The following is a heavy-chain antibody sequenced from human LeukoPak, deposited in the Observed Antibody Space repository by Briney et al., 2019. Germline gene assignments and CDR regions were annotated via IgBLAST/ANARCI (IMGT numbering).Heavy chain of an antibody. V-gene: IGHV1-46*01. Sequence: ASVKVSCKASGYTFTSYGISWVRQAPGQGLEWMGIINPSGGSTSYAQKFQGRVTMTEDTSTDTAYMELSSLRSEDTAVYYCATDSRIAAAGINRGAFDIWGQGTMVTVSS. CDR1: GYTFTSYG. CDR2: INPSGGST. J-gene: IGHJ3*02. D-gene: IGHD6-13*01. CDR3: ATDSRIAAAGINRGAFDI.